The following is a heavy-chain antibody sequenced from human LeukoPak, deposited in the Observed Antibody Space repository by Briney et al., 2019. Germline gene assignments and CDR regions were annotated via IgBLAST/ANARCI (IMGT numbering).Heavy chain of an antibody. Sequence: GGSLRLSCAASGFTFSSFGMNWVRQAPGKGLEWVSSISSSGSYLYYADSVKGRFTISRDTAKNSLYLQMNSLRAEDTAVYYCARDRGGYYYGMDVWGQGATVTVSS. CDR3: ARDRGGYYYGMDV. CDR1: GFTFSSFG. V-gene: IGHV3-21*04. CDR2: ISSSGSYL. J-gene: IGHJ6*02. D-gene: IGHD3-16*01.